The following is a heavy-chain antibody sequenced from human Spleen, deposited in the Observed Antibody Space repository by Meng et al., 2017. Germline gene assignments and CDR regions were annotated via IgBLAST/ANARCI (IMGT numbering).Heavy chain of an antibody. CDR3: ARRRGGSGRDC. D-gene: IGHD3-10*01. J-gene: IGHJ4*02. Sequence: QLQLQASGPGLVKPSETLSPTCTVSGGSISRSNYYWDWIRQPPGKGLEWIGAIYHSGSTSYNPSLKSRVTMFVDTSKNQFSLMLTSVTATDTAVYYCARRRGGSGRDCWGQGTLVTVSS. V-gene: IGHV4-39*01. CDR1: GGSISRSNYY. CDR2: IYHSGST.